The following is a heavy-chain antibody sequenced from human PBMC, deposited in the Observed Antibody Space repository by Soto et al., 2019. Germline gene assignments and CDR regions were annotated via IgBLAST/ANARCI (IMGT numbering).Heavy chain of an antibody. CDR1: GFTFSSYG. V-gene: IGHV3-33*01. J-gene: IGHJ4*02. CDR3: ARDMNYDSSGYSGY. CDR2: IWYDGSNK. D-gene: IGHD3-22*01. Sequence: PVGSLRLSCAASGFTFSSYGMHGVRQAPGKGLEWVAVIWYDGSNKYYADSVKGRFTISRDNSKNTLYLQMNSLRAEDTAVYYCARDMNYDSSGYSGYWGQGTLVTVSS.